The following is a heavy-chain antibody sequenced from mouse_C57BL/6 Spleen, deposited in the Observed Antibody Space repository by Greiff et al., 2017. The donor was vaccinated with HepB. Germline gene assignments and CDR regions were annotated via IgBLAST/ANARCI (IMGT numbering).Heavy chain of an antibody. CDR2: IDPSDSYT. J-gene: IGHJ3*01. D-gene: IGHD1-1*01. V-gene: IGHV1-69*01. CDR1: GYTFTSYW. CDR3: ATITTVSAGGFAY. Sequence: VQLQQSGAELVMPGASVKLSCKASGYTFTSYWMHWVKQRPGQGLEWIGEIDPSDSYTNYNQKFKGKSTLTVDKSSSTAYMQLSSLTSEDSAVYYCATITTVSAGGFAYWGQGTLVTVSA.